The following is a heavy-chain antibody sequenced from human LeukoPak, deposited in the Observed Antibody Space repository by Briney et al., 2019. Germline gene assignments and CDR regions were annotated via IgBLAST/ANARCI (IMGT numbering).Heavy chain of an antibody. CDR1: GGSSSGYY. V-gene: IGHV4-34*01. Sequence: SETLSLTCAVYGGSSSGYYWSWIRQPPGKGLEWIGEINHSGSTNYNPSLKSRVTISVDTSKNQFSLKLSSVTAADTAVYYCARGSWYGGYFDYWGQGTLVTVSS. D-gene: IGHD6-13*01. CDR2: INHSGST. CDR3: ARGSWYGGYFDY. J-gene: IGHJ4*02.